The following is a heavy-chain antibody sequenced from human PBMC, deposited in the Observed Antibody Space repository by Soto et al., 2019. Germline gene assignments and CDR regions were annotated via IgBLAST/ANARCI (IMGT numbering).Heavy chain of an antibody. J-gene: IGHJ6*02. D-gene: IGHD3-10*01. Sequence: GASVKVSCKASGYTFTSYGISWVRQAPGQGLEWMGWISAYNGNTNYAQKLQGRVTMTTDTSTSTAYMELRSLRSDDTAVYYCARSASVVRGPYGMDVWGQGTTVTVSS. CDR2: ISAYNGNT. CDR1: GYTFTSYG. CDR3: ARSASVVRGPYGMDV. V-gene: IGHV1-18*01.